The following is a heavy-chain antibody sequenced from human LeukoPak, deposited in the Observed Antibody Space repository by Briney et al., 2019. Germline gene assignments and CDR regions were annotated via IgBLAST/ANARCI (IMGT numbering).Heavy chain of an antibody. V-gene: IGHV3-74*01. J-gene: IGHJ4*02. CDR1: GFTFRASY. CDR2: TNTDGSTT. CDR3: VRGSDWYYFDF. Sequence: PGGSLRLSCAASGFTFRASYMPWVRQVPGQGLVWVSRTNTDGSTTVYANSVKGRFTMSRDNAKNTLYLQMNSLRAEDTAIYYCVRGSDWYYFDFWGQGILVTVSS. D-gene: IGHD6-19*01.